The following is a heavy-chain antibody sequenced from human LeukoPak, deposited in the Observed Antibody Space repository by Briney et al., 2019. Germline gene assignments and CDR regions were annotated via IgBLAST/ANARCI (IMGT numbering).Heavy chain of an antibody. CDR1: GYTFTSYW. V-gene: IGHV5-51*01. CDR3: ARIVSCSDTSCYALDY. D-gene: IGHD2-2*01. CDR2: IYPGDSDT. J-gene: IGHJ4*02. Sequence: GESLKISCKGSGYTFTSYWIGWVRQMPGKGLEWMGIIYPGDSDTRYSPSFQGHVTISADKSISTAFLQWSSLKASDTAMYYCARIVSCSDTSCYALDYWGQGTLVIVSS.